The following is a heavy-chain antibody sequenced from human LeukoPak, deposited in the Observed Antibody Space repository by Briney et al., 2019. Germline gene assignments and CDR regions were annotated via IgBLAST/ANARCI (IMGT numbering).Heavy chain of an antibody. J-gene: IGHJ3*02. CDR1: GGSISSYY. D-gene: IGHD5-12*01. CDR3: ARHVDWYDAFDI. V-gene: IGHV4-59*08. CDR2: IYYNGST. Sequence: SETLCLTCTVSGGSISSYYWSWIRQPPGKGLEWIGNIYYNGSTNYNPSLKSRVTISVDTSKNQFSLKLSSVTAADTAVYYCARHVDWYDAFDIWGQGTMVTVSS.